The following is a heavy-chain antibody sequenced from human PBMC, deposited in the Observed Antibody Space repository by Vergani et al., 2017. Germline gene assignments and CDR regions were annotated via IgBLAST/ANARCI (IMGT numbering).Heavy chain of an antibody. CDR2: IYYSGST. Sequence: QLQLHKSGPGLVKPSETLSLTCTLSGGSISSSSHFWGWLRQTPGKGLEWIGSIYYSGSTHYNPSLKSLVTISVDTSKNDFSLKVTSVTAADTAVYYCTRQPQEGASGPPSVPTWGQGISVIVSS. J-gene: IGHJ4*02. V-gene: IGHV4-39*01. CDR3: TRQPQEGASGPPSVPT. CDR1: GGSISSSSHF. D-gene: IGHD5-12*01.